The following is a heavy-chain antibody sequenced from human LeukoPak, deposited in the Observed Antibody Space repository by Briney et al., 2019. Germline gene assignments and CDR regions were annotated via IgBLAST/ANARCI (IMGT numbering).Heavy chain of an antibody. CDR2: IYHSGST. D-gene: IGHD1-1*01. Sequence: SETLSLTCTVSGYSISSGYYWGWIRQPPGKGLEWIGSIYHSGSTYYNPSLKSRVTISVDTSKNQFSLKLTSVTAADTAVYYCARGHSTKAFDYWGQGALVTVSS. V-gene: IGHV4-38-2*02. CDR1: GYSISSGYY. J-gene: IGHJ4*02. CDR3: ARGHSTKAFDY.